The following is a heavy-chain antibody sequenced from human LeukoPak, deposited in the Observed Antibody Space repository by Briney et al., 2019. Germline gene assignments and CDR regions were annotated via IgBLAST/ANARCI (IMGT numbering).Heavy chain of an antibody. V-gene: IGHV4-39*01. D-gene: IGHD6-19*01. CDR2: IYYSGST. CDR1: GASVSSYY. Sequence: SETLSLTCRVSGASVSSYYWGWIRQPPGKGLEWIGSIYYSGSTFYNPALKSRVTISVDTSKNQFSLKLSAVTAADTAVYYCARLELPPVADIDHWGQGTLVTVSS. J-gene: IGHJ4*02. CDR3: ARLELPPVADIDH.